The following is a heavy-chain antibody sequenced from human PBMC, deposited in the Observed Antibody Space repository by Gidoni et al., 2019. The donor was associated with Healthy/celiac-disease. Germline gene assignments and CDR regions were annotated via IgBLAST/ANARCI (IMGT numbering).Heavy chain of an antibody. Sequence: EVQLVESGGGLLQPGGSLRLSSAASGFTFSSYDMHWVRPATGQGLEWVAAIGTAGDTYYPGSVKGRFTISRENAKNSLYLQMNSLRAEDTAVYDCARDRYSYGNGGFDPWGQGTLVTVSS. CDR3: ARDRYSYGNGGFDP. CDR2: IGTAGDT. CDR1: GFTFSSYD. V-gene: IGHV3-13*01. J-gene: IGHJ5*02. D-gene: IGHD5-18*01.